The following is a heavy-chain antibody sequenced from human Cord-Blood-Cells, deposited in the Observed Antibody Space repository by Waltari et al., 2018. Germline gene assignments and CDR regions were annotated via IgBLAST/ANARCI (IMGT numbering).Heavy chain of an antibody. V-gene: IGHV1-69*06. CDR3: ARDRRDSSSSENWFDP. D-gene: IGHD6-6*01. J-gene: IGHJ5*02. CDR2: NIPIFGTA. Sequence: QVQLVQSGAEATTPGSSVTVSCQASGGTFSSYALTLVRQGAGQGLEWMGRNIPIFGTANYAQKFQGRVTITADKSTSTAYMELSSLRSEDTAVYYCARDRRDSSSSENWFDPWGQGTLVTVSS. CDR1: GGTFSSYA.